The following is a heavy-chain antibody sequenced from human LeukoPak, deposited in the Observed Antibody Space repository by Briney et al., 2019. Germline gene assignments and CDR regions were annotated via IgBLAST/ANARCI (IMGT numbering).Heavy chain of an antibody. CDR3: GRSLRGAYLGALDY. J-gene: IGHJ4*02. CDR2: TYYRSRWYT. CDR1: GDSVSNYSAA. D-gene: IGHD7-27*01. Sequence: SQTLSLTCAISGDSVSNYSAAWEWIRQSPSRGLEWLGRTYYRSRWYTDYAPSVRSRVTTSADTSKNQFSLQLNSVSPEDTAMYYCGRSLRGAYLGALDYWGQGTLVTASS. V-gene: IGHV6-1*01.